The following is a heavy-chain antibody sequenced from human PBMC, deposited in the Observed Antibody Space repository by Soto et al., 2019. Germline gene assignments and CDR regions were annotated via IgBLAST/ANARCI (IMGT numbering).Heavy chain of an antibody. D-gene: IGHD6-13*01. J-gene: IGHJ5*02. CDR1: GGTFSSYA. CDR3: ARGGYSSSWYLGWFDP. CDR2: IIPIFGTA. V-gene: IGHV1-69*12. Sequence: QVQLVQSGAEVKKPGSSVKVSCKASGGTFSSYAISWVRQAPGQGLEWMGGIIPIFGTANYAQKFQGRVTITAKESTSTTYKELSRLKSEDTAVYYRARGGYSSSWYLGWFDPWGQGTLVTVSS.